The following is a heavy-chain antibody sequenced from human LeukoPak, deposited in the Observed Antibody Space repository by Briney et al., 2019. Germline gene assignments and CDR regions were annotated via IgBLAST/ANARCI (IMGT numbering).Heavy chain of an antibody. J-gene: IGHJ6*02. CDR2: IAFDGSNA. Sequence: PGRSLRLSCVASGFTFSSYAVHWVRQAPGKGLEWVAVIAFDGSNALYADSVKGRFTISRDISKSTLYLEMNSLKAEDSAIYYCSRGRYGDYSRSGYYYGMDVWGQGTTVTVSS. CDR1: GFTFSSYA. V-gene: IGHV3-30-3*01. CDR3: SRGRYGDYSRSGYYYGMDV. D-gene: IGHD4-17*01.